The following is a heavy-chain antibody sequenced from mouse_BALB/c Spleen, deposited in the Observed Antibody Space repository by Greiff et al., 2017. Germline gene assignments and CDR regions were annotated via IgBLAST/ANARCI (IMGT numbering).Heavy chain of an antibody. CDR1: GFSLSRYS. CDR3: ASLYYGNYGYAMDY. D-gene: IGHD2-1*01. Sequence: VKLVESGPGLVAPSQSLSITCTVSGFSLSRYSVHWVRQPPGKGLEWLGMIWGGGSTDYNSALKSRLSISKDNSKSQVFLKMNSLQTDDTAMYYCASLYYGNYGYAMDYWGQGTSVTVSS. V-gene: IGHV2-6-4*01. CDR2: IWGGGST. J-gene: IGHJ4*01.